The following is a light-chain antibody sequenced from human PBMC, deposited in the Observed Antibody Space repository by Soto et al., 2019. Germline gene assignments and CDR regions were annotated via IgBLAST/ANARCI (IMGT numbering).Light chain of an antibody. CDR2: DND. CDR1: DSNIGRYF. CDR3: GTWDSSLSAGV. Sequence: QSLLAQPPSVSGAPGHKVTISCPGSDSNIGRYFVSWYQQFPVTAPKLLIYDNDKRPSGIPDRSSGSKSGASATLGITGLQTGDEADYYCGTWDSSLSAGVFGSGTKVTVL. J-gene: IGLJ1*01. V-gene: IGLV1-51*01.